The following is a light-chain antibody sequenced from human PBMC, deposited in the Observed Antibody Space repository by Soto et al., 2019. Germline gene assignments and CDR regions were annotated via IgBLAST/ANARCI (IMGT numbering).Light chain of an antibody. V-gene: IGKV3-11*01. CDR1: QSVSSSY. CDR2: DAS. J-gene: IGKJ5*01. CDR3: QQRTNWPPIT. Sequence: ERLLTSSPGTLSLSPGERATLSCRASQSVSSSYLAWYQQKPGQAPRLLIYDASNRATGIPARFSGSGSGTDFTLTISSLEAEDFAVYYCQQRTNWPPITFGQGTRLEIK.